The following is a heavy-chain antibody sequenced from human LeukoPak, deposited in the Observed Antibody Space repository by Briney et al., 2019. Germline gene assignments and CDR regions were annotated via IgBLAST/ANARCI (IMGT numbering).Heavy chain of an antibody. CDR3: AREEGYCSSTSCSYGMDV. V-gene: IGHV4-30-2*01. CDR1: GGSISSGGYY. CDR2: INHSGST. J-gene: IGHJ6*02. D-gene: IGHD2-2*01. Sequence: SQTLSLTCAVSGGSISSGGYYWSWIRQPPGKGLEWIGEINHSGSTNYNPSLKSRVTISVDTSKNQFSLKLSSVTAADTAVYYCAREEGYCSSTSCSYGMDVWGQGTTVTVSS.